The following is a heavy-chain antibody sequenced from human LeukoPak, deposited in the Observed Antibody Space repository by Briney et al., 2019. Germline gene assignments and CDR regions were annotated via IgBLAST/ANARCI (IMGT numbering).Heavy chain of an antibody. Sequence: ASVKVSCKASGGTFSSYAISWVRQAPGQGLEWMGGIIPIFGTANYAQKFQGRVTIATDESTSTAYMELSSLRSEDTVVYYCARGTHPARGGYSYGYSWFDPWGQGTLVTVSS. V-gene: IGHV1-69*05. CDR2: IIPIFGTA. J-gene: IGHJ5*02. CDR3: ARGTHPARGGYSYGYSWFDP. CDR1: GGTFSSYA. D-gene: IGHD5-18*01.